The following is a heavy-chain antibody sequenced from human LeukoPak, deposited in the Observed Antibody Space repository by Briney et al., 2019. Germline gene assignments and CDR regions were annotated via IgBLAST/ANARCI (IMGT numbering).Heavy chain of an antibody. J-gene: IGHJ4*02. V-gene: IGHV3-30*02. CDR1: GFTFSSYG. CDR3: AKDAYCSSTSCYSPTLFDY. CDR2: IRYDGSNK. Sequence: GGSLRLSCAASGFTFSSYGMHWVRQAPGKGLEWVAFIRYDGSNKYYADSVKGRFTISRDNSKNTLYLQMNSLRAEDTAVYYCAKDAYCSSTSCYSPTLFDYWGQGTLVTVSS. D-gene: IGHD2-2*01.